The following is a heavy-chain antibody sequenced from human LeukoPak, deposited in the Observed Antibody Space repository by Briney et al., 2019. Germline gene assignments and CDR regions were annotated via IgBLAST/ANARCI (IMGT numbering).Heavy chain of an antibody. CDR1: GGTFSSYT. CDR2: IIPIFGIA. V-gene: IGHV1-69*04. D-gene: IGHD6-6*01. Sequence: GASVKVSCKASGGTFSSYTISRVRQAPGQGLEWMGRIIPIFGIANYAQKFQGRVTITADKSTSTAYMELSSLRSEDTAVYYCARDKEREAALDYWGQGTLVTASS. CDR3: ARDKEREAALDY. J-gene: IGHJ4*02.